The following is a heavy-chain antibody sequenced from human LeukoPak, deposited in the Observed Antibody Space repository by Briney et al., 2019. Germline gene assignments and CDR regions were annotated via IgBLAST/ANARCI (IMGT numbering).Heavy chain of an antibody. Sequence: GGSLRLSCAASGFTFRNYVIYWVRQAPVKGLEWVAVTSSDLNVKLYADSVKGRFTISRDNSRSTLYLQMNSLRPEDTAIYYCAREGYYGSGSPPSLYFDYWGQGTLVTVSS. CDR1: GFTFRNYV. CDR3: AREGYYGSGSPPSLYFDY. V-gene: IGHV3-30-3*01. D-gene: IGHD3-10*01. CDR2: TSSDLNVK. J-gene: IGHJ4*02.